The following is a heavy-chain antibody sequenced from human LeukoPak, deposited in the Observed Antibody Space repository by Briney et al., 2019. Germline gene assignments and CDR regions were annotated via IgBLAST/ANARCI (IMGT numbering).Heavy chain of an antibody. CDR1: GFTFSSYA. J-gene: IGHJ4*02. CDR3: AKDLRSGYDSPVDY. D-gene: IGHD5-12*01. CDR2: LSGSGGST. V-gene: IGHV3-23*01. Sequence: PGGSLRLSCAASGFTFSSYAMNWVRQAPGKGLEWVSGLSGSGGSTYYADPVKGRFTISRDNSKNTLYLQMNSLRVEDTAVYYCAKDLRSGYDSPVDYWGQGTLVTVSS.